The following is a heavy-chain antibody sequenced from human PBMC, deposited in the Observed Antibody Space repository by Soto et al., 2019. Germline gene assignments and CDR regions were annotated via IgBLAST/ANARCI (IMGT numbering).Heavy chain of an antibody. Sequence: SVKVSCKASGGTFSSYAISWVRQASGQGLEWMGGIIPIFGTANYAQKFQGRVTITADESTSTAYMELSSLRSEDTAVYYCARTTNYYDSSGYEASYAFDIWGQGTMVTVSS. CDR3: ARTTNYYDSSGYEASYAFDI. CDR2: IIPIFGTA. D-gene: IGHD3-22*01. J-gene: IGHJ3*02. V-gene: IGHV1-69*13. CDR1: GGTFSSYA.